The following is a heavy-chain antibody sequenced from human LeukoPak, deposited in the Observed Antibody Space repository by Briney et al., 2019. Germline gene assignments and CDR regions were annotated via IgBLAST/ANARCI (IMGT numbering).Heavy chain of an antibody. V-gene: IGHV3-74*01. CDR2: INSDGSTT. Sequence: GGSLRLSCAASGFTFTNYWMYWVRQAPGKGLVWVSRINSDGSTTSYADSVKGRFTISRDNAKDTLYLQMNSLRAEDTAVYYCARGGVDYWGQGTLVTVSS. CDR1: GFTFTNYW. CDR3: ARGGVDY. J-gene: IGHJ4*02.